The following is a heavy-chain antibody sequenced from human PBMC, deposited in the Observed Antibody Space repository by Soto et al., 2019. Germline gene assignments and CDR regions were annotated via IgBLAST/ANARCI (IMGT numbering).Heavy chain of an antibody. CDR2: ISYDGSNK. CDR1: GFTFSSYG. V-gene: IGHV3-30*03. J-gene: IGHJ6*03. Sequence: GGSLRLSCAASGFTFSSYGMHWVRQAPGKGLEWVAVISYDGSNKYYADSVKGRFTISRDNSKNTLYLQMNSLRAEDTAVYYCVRGVIITYYYYMDVWGKGTTVTVSS. D-gene: IGHD3-10*01. CDR3: VRGVIITYYYYMDV.